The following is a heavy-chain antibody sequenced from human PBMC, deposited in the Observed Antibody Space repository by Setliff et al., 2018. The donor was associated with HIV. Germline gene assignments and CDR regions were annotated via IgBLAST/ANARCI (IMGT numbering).Heavy chain of an antibody. Sequence: SETLSLTCTVSGYSINSDYYWAWIRQPPGRGLEWIGHIFQSGSTYYSPSLKNRVSMSVDTSQNQFSLRLTSLTAADTAVYFCARVLYGLNRMPVAYTDYYYYYMDVWGKGTTVTVSS. CDR1: GYSINSDYY. CDR3: ARVLYGLNRMPVAYTDYYYYYMDV. J-gene: IGHJ6*03. CDR2: IFQSGST. V-gene: IGHV4-38-2*02. D-gene: IGHD3-16*01.